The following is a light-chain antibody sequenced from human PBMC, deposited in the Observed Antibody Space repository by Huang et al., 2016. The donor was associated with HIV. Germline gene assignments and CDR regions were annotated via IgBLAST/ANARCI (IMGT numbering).Light chain of an antibody. CDR3: QQSAMTPRT. J-gene: IGKJ2*01. V-gene: IGKV1-39*01. Sequence: DIQITQSPFSLSASVGDRVIITCRASQNINRYLNWYQQQPGKAPKLLISGASKLQSGVPSSFSGSGSGTHFTLAISSLQPEDSATYYCQQSAMTPRTFGQGTKLEI. CDR1: QNINRY. CDR2: GAS.